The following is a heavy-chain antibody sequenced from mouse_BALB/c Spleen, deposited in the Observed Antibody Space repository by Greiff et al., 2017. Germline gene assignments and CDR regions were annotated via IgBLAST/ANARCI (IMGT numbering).Heavy chain of an antibody. Sequence: EVMLVESGGGLVQPGGSRKLSCAASGFTFSSFGMHWVRQAPEKGLEWVAYISSGSSTIYYADTVKGRFTISRDNPKNTPFLQMTSLRSEDTAMYYCARFWDYYAMDYWGQGTSVTVSS. CDR1: GFTFSSFG. J-gene: IGHJ4*01. CDR2: ISSGSSTI. D-gene: IGHD4-1*01. V-gene: IGHV5-17*02. CDR3: ARFWDYYAMDY.